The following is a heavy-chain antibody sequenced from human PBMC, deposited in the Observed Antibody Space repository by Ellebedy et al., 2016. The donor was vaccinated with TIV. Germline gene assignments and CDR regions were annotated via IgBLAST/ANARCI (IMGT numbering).Heavy chain of an antibody. J-gene: IGHJ4*02. V-gene: IGHV3-53*03. D-gene: IGHD5-18*01. Sequence: GESLKISCAASEFTVSNNYMSWVRQPPGKGLEWVSLIYSGGSTYYADAVKGRFHISRDKSKNIVYLQMNSLRVEETAVYYCTRRYNWGQGTLVTVSS. CDR3: TRRYN. CDR1: EFTVSNNY. CDR2: IYSGGST.